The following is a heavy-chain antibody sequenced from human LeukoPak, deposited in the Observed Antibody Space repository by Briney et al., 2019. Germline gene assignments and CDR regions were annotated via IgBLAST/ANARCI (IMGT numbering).Heavy chain of an antibody. Sequence: GASVKVSCKASGGTFSSYAINWVRQAPGQGLEWMGGIIPIFGTANYAQKFQGRVTITADESTSTAYMELSSLRSEDTAVYYCASGRWVVAAAGYYFDYWGQGTLVTVSS. CDR1: GGTFSSYA. V-gene: IGHV1-69*13. CDR2: IIPIFGTA. J-gene: IGHJ4*02. D-gene: IGHD6-13*01. CDR3: ASGRWVVAAAGYYFDY.